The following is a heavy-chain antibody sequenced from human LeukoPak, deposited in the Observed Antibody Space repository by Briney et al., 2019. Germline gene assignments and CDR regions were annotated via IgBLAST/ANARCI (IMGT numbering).Heavy chain of an antibody. J-gene: IGHJ4*02. CDR3: ARAVSSWSDFDY. CDR2: ISGYNGDT. CDR1: GYTFTSYG. V-gene: IGHV1-18*01. D-gene: IGHD6-13*01. Sequence: ASEKVSCKASGYTFTSYGITWVRQAPGQGLEWMGWISGYNGDTYYAQKLQDRVTMTTDTSTTAAYMELRSLRSDDTAVYYCARAVSSWSDFDYWGQGTLVTVSS.